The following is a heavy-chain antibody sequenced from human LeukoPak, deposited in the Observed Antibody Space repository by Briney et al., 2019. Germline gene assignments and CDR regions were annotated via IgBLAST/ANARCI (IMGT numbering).Heavy chain of an antibody. Sequence: GGSLRLSCAASGFTFSTYGMHWVRQAPGKGLDWVACTQNDGSNKYYADSVKGRFTISRDNSKNTLYLQMNSLRAEDTAVYYCARRGGSSGYYIVDYWGQGTLVTVSS. V-gene: IGHV3-30*02. CDR2: TQNDGSNK. CDR3: ARRGGSSGYYIVDY. CDR1: GFTFSTYG. D-gene: IGHD3-22*01. J-gene: IGHJ4*02.